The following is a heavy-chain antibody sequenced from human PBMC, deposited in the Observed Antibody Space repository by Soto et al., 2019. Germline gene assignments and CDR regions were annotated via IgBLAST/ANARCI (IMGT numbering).Heavy chain of an antibody. Sequence: SQTLSLTCAISGDSVSSNSAAWNWIRQSPSRGLEWLGRTYYRSKWYNDYAVSVKSRITIKPDTSKNQFSLQLNSVTPEDTAVYYCARLPYYYDSSGYYSDYYYYGMDVWGQGPTVTV. CDR2: TYYRSKWYN. D-gene: IGHD3-22*01. V-gene: IGHV6-1*01. CDR1: GDSVSSNSAA. J-gene: IGHJ6*02. CDR3: ARLPYYYDSSGYYSDYYYYGMDV.